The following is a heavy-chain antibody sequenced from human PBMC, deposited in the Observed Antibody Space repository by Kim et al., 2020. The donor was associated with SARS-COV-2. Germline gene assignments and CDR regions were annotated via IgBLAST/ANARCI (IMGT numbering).Heavy chain of an antibody. D-gene: IGHD6-6*01. Sequence: AVKGRSTTTRDNPKNTLSLQMNSLRAEDTAVYYCARVSSSVYYYYGMDVWGQGTTVTVSS. V-gene: IGHV3-30*01. J-gene: IGHJ6*02. CDR3: ARVSSSVYYYYGMDV.